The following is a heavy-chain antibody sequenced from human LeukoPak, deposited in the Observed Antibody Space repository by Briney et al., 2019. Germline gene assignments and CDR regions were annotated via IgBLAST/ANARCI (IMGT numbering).Heavy chain of an antibody. Sequence: AASVKVSCKASGYTFSSYGFSWVRQAPGQGLEWMGRIIPILGIANYAQKFQGRVTITADKSTSTAYMELSSLRSEDTAVYYCGAFAVTTRSSGIGDAFDIWGQGTMVTVSS. J-gene: IGHJ3*02. D-gene: IGHD4-17*01. V-gene: IGHV1-69*04. CDR3: GAFAVTTRSSGIGDAFDI. CDR1: GYTFSSYG. CDR2: IIPILGIA.